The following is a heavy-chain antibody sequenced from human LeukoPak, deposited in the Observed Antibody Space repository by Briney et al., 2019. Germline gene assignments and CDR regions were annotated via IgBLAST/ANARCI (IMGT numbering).Heavy chain of an antibody. Sequence: GGSLRLSCAASGFTFSSYAMGWVRQAPGKGLEWVSAITASGGNTYYADSVKGRFTISRDNSENTLYLQVNSLRAEDTAVYYCAKGNGYSCGRYYFDYWGQGTLVTDSS. J-gene: IGHJ4*02. V-gene: IGHV3-23*01. CDR1: GFTFSSYA. D-gene: IGHD5-18*01. CDR3: AKGNGYSCGRYYFDY. CDR2: ITASGGNT.